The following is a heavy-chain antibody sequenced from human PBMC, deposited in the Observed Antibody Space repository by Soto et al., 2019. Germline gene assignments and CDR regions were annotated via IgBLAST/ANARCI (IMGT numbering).Heavy chain of an antibody. Sequence: TSETLSLTCAVYGGSFSGYYWSWIRQPPGKGLEWIGYIYYSGSTYYNPSLKSRVTISVDTSKNQFSLKLSSVTAADTAVYYCARDGYLMDYYGMDVWGQGTTVTVSS. CDR3: ARDGYLMDYYGMDV. CDR1: GGSFSGYY. D-gene: IGHD3-22*01. J-gene: IGHJ6*02. CDR2: IYYSGST. V-gene: IGHV4-34*09.